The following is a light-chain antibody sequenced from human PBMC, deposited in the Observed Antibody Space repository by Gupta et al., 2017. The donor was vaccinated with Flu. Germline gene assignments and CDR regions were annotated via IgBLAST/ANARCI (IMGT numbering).Light chain of an antibody. Sequence: QSAXXXXAXXSGSPGXSITXPXTGPISDVGGYNLVSWYQQNPGKAPKLMIYEGSKRPSGVSNRFSGSKSGNTASLTISGHQAEDEADYYCCSYAGSVVFGGGTKLTVL. V-gene: IGLV2-23*01. CDR2: EGS. J-gene: IGLJ2*01. CDR3: CSYAGSVV. CDR1: ISDVGGYNL.